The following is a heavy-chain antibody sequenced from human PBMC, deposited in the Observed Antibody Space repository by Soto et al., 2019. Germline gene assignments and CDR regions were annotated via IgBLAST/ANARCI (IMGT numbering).Heavy chain of an antibody. D-gene: IGHD6-19*01. CDR1: GFIFSTYG. CDR2: ISKDGSNK. J-gene: IGHJ6*02. V-gene: IGHV3-30*03. Sequence: QVQLVESGGGVVQPGRSLRLSCAASGFIFSTYGMHWVRQAPGKGLEWVAVISKDGSNKKYVDSVEGRFTISRDNSKNMVYVQMNSLRAEDTAVYYCAGCSGSGDYGLDVWGQGTTVTVSS. CDR3: AGCSGSGDYGLDV.